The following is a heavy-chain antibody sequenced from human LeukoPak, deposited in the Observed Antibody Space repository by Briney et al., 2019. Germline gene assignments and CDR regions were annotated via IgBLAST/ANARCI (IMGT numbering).Heavy chain of an antibody. CDR3: ARAPATYIRDAFDI. CDR2: LVPVFNAP. Sequence: SVKVSCKASGGTFSSYAISWVRQAPGQGLEWMGGLVPVFNAPKYAQRFQDRVTITADKSTNIAHMELSSLRSEDTAVYFCARAPATYIRDAFDIWGQGTIVTVSS. D-gene: IGHD3-3*02. V-gene: IGHV1-69*06. J-gene: IGHJ3*02. CDR1: GGTFSSYA.